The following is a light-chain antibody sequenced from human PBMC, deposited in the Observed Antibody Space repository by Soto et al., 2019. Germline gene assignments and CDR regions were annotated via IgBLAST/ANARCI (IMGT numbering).Light chain of an antibody. J-gene: IGKJ1*01. V-gene: IGKV1-27*01. Sequence: DIQMTQSPSSLSASVGDRVTITCRASQGISTYLVWYQQKPGTVPKLLIFAASTLQSGVPSRFSGSGSGTDLSLTWSSPQPDDVVTYYCQNYYGAPWSFGQGTKVEI. CDR2: AAS. CDR3: QNYYGAPWS. CDR1: QGISTY.